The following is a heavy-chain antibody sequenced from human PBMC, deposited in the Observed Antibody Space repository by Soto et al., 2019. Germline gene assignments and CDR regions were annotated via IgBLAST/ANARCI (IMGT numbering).Heavy chain of an antibody. J-gene: IGHJ4*02. Sequence: GGSLRLSCAVSGFTFCDNAMHWGGQAPEKGLEWVSGINWKSDIGYADSVKGRFTISRDNAENSLYLQMNSLRAEDTALYYCAISQDRGGRTTFIYWGQGTQVTVSS. D-gene: IGHD3-16*01. CDR3: AISQDRGGRTTFIY. V-gene: IGHV3-9*01. CDR2: INWKSDI. CDR1: GFTFCDNA.